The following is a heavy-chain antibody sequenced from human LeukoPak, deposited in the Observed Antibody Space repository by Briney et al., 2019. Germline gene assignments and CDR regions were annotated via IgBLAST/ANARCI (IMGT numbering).Heavy chain of an antibody. CDR3: ARADFIDAGPYLIGP. Sequence: ASVRVSCKTSGYSFTDYYIHWVRQAPGQGLEWMGWINTKSGRTSSARKFQGRVTMTRDPSITTVYIDMAWLTSDDTAIYFCARADFIDAGPYLIGPWGQGTLVTVSS. V-gene: IGHV1-2*02. CDR1: GYSFTDYY. J-gene: IGHJ5*02. D-gene: IGHD3-3*01. CDR2: INTKSGRT.